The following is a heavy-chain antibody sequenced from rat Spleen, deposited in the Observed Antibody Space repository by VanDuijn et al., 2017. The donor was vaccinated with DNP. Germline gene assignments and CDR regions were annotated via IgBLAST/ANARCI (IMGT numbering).Heavy chain of an antibody. CDR2: ITSSGGST. CDR1: GFTFNNYW. V-gene: IGHV5-31*01. D-gene: IGHD1-1*01. CDR3: ARHDYSGGGFDY. Sequence: EVQLVESGGDLVQPGRSLKLSCVASGFTFNNYWMTWIRQVPGKGLEWVASITSSGGSTYYPDSVKGRFTISRDNAKSTLYLQMNSLRSEDMATYYCARHDYSGGGFDYWGQGVMVTVSS. J-gene: IGHJ2*01.